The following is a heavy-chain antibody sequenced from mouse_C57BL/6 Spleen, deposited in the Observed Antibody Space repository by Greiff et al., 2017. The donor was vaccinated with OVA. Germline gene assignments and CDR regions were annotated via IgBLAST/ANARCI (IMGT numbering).Heavy chain of an antibody. CDR3: ARYNEDAMDY. V-gene: IGHV1-61*01. CDR1: GYTFTSYW. Sequence: QVQLQQPGAELVRPGSSVKLSCKASGYTFTSYWMDWVKQRPGQGLEWIGNIYPSDSETHYNQKFKDKATLTVDKSSSTAYMQLSSLTSEDSAVYYCARYNEDAMDYWGQGTSVTVSS. J-gene: IGHJ4*01. CDR2: IYPSDSET. D-gene: IGHD1-3*01.